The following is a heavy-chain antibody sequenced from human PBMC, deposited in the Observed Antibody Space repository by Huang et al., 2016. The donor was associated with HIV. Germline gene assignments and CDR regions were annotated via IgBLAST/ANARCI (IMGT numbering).Heavy chain of an antibody. J-gene: IGHJ6*02. CDR1: TFTFGAYW. Sequence: VESGGRSVQPGGSLKLSCVGSTFTFGAYWMSWVRQPSGKGLELVANIKQDESEKYYVDSVKGRFNISRDNARKVLFLEMDNLRVEDTAMYFCATKTAGMDIWGQGTTVTVSS. CDR2: IKQDESEK. D-gene: IGHD1-7*01. CDR3: ATKTAGMDI. V-gene: IGHV3-7*01.